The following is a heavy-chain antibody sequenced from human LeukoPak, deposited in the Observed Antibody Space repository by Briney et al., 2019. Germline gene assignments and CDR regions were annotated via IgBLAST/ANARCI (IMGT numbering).Heavy chain of an antibody. CDR1: GFTVSSNY. J-gene: IGHJ4*02. CDR2: IYSGGST. Sequence: GGSLRLSCAASGFTVSSNYTSWVRQAPGKGLEWVSVIYSGGSTYYADSVKGRFTISRDNSKNTLYLQMNSLRAEDTAVYYCARDNGRDWYYFDYWGQGTLVTVSS. CDR3: ARDNGRDWYYFDY. V-gene: IGHV3-53*01. D-gene: IGHD3-9*01.